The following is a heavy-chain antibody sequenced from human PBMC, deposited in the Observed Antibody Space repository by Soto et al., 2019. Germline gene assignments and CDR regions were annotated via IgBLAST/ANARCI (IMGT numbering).Heavy chain of an antibody. Sequence: SETLSLTCAVSGGSITSANWWTWVRQPPGGGLEWIGEISHSGITNYKASLKSRVTMSVDKTKNDVSLKLTSVTAADTAVYYCATVLRGWFDPWGQGTPVTVSS. CDR2: ISHSGIT. J-gene: IGHJ5*02. CDR1: GGSITSANW. CDR3: ATVLRGWFDP. V-gene: IGHV4-4*02.